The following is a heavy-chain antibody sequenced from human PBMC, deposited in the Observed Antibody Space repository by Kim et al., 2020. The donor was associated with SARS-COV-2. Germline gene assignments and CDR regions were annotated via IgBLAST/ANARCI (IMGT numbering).Heavy chain of an antibody. J-gene: IGHJ4*02. CDR2: INSDGSST. CDR1: GFTFSSYW. CDR3: AREDFTLSMVRGVIIKRGFDY. Sequence: GGSLRLSCAASGFTFSSYWMHWVRQAPGKGLVWVSRINSDGSSTSYADSVKGRFTISRDNAKNTLYLQMNSLRAEDTAVYYCAREDFTLSMVRGVIIKRGFDYWGQGTLVTVSS. D-gene: IGHD3-10*01. V-gene: IGHV3-74*01.